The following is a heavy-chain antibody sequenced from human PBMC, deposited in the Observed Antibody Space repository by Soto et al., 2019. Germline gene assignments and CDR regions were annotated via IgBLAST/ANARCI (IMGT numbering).Heavy chain of an antibody. D-gene: IGHD3-22*01. Sequence: ASVKVSCKASGYTFTSYGISWVRQAPGQGLEWMGWISAYNGNTNYAQKLQGRVTMTTDTSTSTAYMELRSLRSDDTAVYYCAGVQTMIVPLFAFDIWGQGTMVTVSS. J-gene: IGHJ3*02. V-gene: IGHV1-18*04. CDR2: ISAYNGNT. CDR3: AGVQTMIVPLFAFDI. CDR1: GYTFTSYG.